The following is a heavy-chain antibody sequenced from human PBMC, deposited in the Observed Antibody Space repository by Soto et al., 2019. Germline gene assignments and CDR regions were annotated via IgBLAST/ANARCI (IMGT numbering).Heavy chain of an antibody. V-gene: IGHV3-23*01. CDR3: AKDRGWIGDYYYYYYMDV. CDR1: GFTFSSYA. D-gene: IGHD3-10*01. Sequence: GGSLRLSCAASGFTFSSYAMSWVRQAPGKGLEWVSAISGSGGSTYYADSVKGRFTISRDNSKNTLYLQMNSLRAEDTAVYYCAKDRGWIGDYYYYYYMDVWGKGTTVTV. CDR2: ISGSGGST. J-gene: IGHJ6*03.